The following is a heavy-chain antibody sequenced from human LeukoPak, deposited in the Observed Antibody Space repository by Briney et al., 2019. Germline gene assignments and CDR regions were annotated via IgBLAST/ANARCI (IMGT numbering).Heavy chain of an antibody. CDR3: ARGMAGFSY. CDR1: GGTFSSYA. CDR2: IIPIFGAA. Sequence: SVKVSCKASGGTFSSYAISWVRQAPGQGLEWMGGIIPIFGAANYAQKFQGRVTVTTDESTSTAYMELSRLRSGDTAVYYCARGMAGFSYWGQGTLVTVSS. V-gene: IGHV1-69*05. D-gene: IGHD2-8*01. J-gene: IGHJ4*02.